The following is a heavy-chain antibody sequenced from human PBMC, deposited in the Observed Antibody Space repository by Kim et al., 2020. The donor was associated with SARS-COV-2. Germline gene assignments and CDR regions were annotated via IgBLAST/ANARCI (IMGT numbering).Heavy chain of an antibody. J-gene: IGHJ4*02. CDR3: ARDLGTTGTTYYFDY. Sequence: QKLQGRVTMTTDTSTSTAYMELRSLRSDDTAVYYCARDLGTTGTTYYFDYWGQGTLVTVSS. D-gene: IGHD1-1*01. V-gene: IGHV1-18*01.